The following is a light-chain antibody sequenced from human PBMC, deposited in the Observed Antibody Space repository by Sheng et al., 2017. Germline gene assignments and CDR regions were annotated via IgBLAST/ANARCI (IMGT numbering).Light chain of an antibody. CDR2: ADA. CDR1: DIEDRN. Sequence: SYVLTQPPSVSLAPGQTARITCGGDDIEDRNVQWYQQRPGQAPVLVVYADADRPSGIPERFSGSHSGSTATLTISGVEAGDEADYYCQVFDGRGGRVVFGGGTKLTVL. CDR3: QVFDGRGGRVV. J-gene: IGLJ2*01. V-gene: IGLV3-21*02.